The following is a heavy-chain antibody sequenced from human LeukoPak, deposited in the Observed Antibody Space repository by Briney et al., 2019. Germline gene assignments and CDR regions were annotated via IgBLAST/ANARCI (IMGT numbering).Heavy chain of an antibody. D-gene: IGHD3-9*01. CDR3: ARAPYDILTGSYFDF. CDR1: GFTVTNTY. CDR2: IYGSGRI. J-gene: IGHJ4*02. Sequence: GGSLRLSCAASGFTVTNTYMNWVRQAPGKGLEWVSVIYGSGRIYYSDSVKGRFTISRDNSKNMLYLQMNSLRVEDTALYYCARAPYDILTGSYFDFWGQGTLVTVSS. V-gene: IGHV3-53*01.